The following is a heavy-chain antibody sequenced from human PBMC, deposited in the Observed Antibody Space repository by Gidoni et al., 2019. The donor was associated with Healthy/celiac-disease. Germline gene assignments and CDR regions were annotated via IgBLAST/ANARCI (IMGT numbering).Heavy chain of an antibody. V-gene: IGHV6-1*01. CDR3: ARDLGIAAAGTVGFQH. D-gene: IGHD6-13*01. Sequence: HVQLQPSCPGPVKPSQTLSLTCAISGDSVSSNSAAWNWIRQSPSRGLEWLGRTYYRSKWYNDYAVSVKSRITINPDTSKKQFSLQLNSVTPEDTAVYYCARDLGIAAAGTVGFQHWGQGTLVTVSS. CDR2: TYYRSKWYN. CDR1: GDSVSSNSAA. J-gene: IGHJ1*01.